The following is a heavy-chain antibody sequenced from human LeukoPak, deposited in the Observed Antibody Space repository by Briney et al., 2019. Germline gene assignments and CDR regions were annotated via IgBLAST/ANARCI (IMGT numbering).Heavy chain of an antibody. CDR2: IIPILGIA. CDR1: GGTFSSYT. Sequence: SVKVSCKASGGTFSSYTISWVRQAPGQGLEWMGRIIPILGIADYAQKFQGRVTITADKSTSTAYMELSSLRSEDTAVYYCAREEYGSEGDYFDYWGQGTLVTVSS. J-gene: IGHJ4*02. V-gene: IGHV1-69*04. D-gene: IGHD3-10*01. CDR3: AREEYGSEGDYFDY.